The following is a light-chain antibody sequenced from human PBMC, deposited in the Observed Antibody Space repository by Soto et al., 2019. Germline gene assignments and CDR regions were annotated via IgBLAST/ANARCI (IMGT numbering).Light chain of an antibody. J-gene: IGKJ2*01. V-gene: IGKV3-15*01. CDR1: QSVSSS. Sequence: EIVMTQSPATLSVSPGERATLSCRASQSVSSSLAWYQQKPGQAPRLLIYGASTRATGIPARFSGSGSGTEFTLTISSLQSEDFAVYYCQQYNYWPPRYTFGQGTKLEIK. CDR2: GAS. CDR3: QQYNYWPPRYT.